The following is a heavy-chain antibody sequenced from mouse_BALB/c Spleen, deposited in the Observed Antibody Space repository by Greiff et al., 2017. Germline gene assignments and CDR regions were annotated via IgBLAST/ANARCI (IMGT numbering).Heavy chain of an antibody. D-gene: IGHD1-1*01. Sequence: QVQLQQSGAELARPGASVKLSCKASGYTFTDYYINWVKQRTGQGLEWIGEIYPGSGNTYYNEKFKGKATLTADKSSSTAYMQLSSLTSEDSAVYFCAKPYYDYAMDYWGQGTSVTVSS. J-gene: IGHJ4*01. CDR3: AKPYYDYAMDY. CDR1: GYTFTDYY. CDR2: IYPGSGNT. V-gene: IGHV1-77*01.